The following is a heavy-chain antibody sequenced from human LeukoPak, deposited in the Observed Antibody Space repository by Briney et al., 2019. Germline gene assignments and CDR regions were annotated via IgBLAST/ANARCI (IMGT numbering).Heavy chain of an antibody. Sequence: GGSLRLSCAASGFTFSSYAMSWVRQAPGKGLEWVSAISGSGGSIYYADSVKGHFTISRDNSKNTLYLQMNSLRAEDTAVYYCAKDDHGGSGWRDYFDYWGQGTLVTVSS. D-gene: IGHD6-19*01. CDR1: GFTFSSYA. CDR2: ISGSGGSI. CDR3: AKDDHGGSGWRDYFDY. V-gene: IGHV3-23*01. J-gene: IGHJ4*02.